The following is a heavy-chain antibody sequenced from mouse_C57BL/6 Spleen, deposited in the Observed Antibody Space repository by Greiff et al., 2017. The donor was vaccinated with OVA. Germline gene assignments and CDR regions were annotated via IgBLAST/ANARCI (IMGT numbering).Heavy chain of an antibody. D-gene: IGHD2-4*01. CDR2: IYPRDGST. V-gene: IGHV1-85*01. Sequence: VQLQQPGAELVKPGASVKLSCKASGYTFTSYWMQWVKQRPGQGLEWIGWIYPRDGSTKYNEKFKGKATLTVDTSSSTAYMELHSLTSEDSAVYFCARSGDYDGAWFAYWGQGTLVTVSA. CDR1: GYTFTSYW. J-gene: IGHJ3*01. CDR3: ARSGDYDGAWFAY.